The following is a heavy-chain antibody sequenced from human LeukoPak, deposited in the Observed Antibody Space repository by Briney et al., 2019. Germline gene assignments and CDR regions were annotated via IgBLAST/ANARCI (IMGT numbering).Heavy chain of an antibody. CDR1: GYTFNSHG. D-gene: IGHD3-3*01. Sequence: ASVKVSCKAFGYTFNSHGISWVRQAPGQGLEWMGWISAYNGDTNYAQKFQGRVTLTTDRTTSTAYLELRSLRSDDTAVYYCARTSITIFGVVPTEGGLAPVDYWGQGTLVTVSS. J-gene: IGHJ4*02. V-gene: IGHV1-18*04. CDR2: ISAYNGDT. CDR3: ARTSITIFGVVPTEGGLAPVDY.